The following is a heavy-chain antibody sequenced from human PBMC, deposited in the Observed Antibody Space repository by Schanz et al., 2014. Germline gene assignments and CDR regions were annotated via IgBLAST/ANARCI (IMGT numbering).Heavy chain of an antibody. D-gene: IGHD6-13*01. Sequence: EVQLVESGGGLIQPGGSLRLSCAASEFTFSTDAMSWVRQAPGKGLEWLSYISDSGTYTNYADSVKGRFTISSDNSKSTLYLQMSSLRAEDTAVYYCAKSQGSSFDSWGQGTLVTGSS. V-gene: IGHV3-23*04. CDR2: ISDSGTYT. J-gene: IGHJ4*02. CDR3: AKSQGSSFDS. CDR1: EFTFSTDA.